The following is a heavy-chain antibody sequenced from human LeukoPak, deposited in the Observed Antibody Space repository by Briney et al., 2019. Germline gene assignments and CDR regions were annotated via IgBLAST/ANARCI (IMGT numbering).Heavy chain of an antibody. J-gene: IGHJ3*01. D-gene: IGHD3-10*01. CDR3: AREGSGRTAYNDGLDV. V-gene: IGHV3-53*01. Sequence: PGGSLRLSYAASGFTFSSYSMNWVRQAPGKGLEWVSVIRSGGSTVYADSVKGRFTISRDNSKNTLYLQLNSLRAEDTAVYYCAREGSGRTAYNDGLDVWGQGTMVTVSS. CDR1: GFTFSSYS. CDR2: IRSGGST.